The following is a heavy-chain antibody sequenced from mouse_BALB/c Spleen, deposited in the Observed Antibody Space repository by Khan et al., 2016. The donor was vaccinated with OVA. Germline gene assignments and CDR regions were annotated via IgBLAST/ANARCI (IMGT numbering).Heavy chain of an antibody. J-gene: IGHJ3*01. V-gene: IGHV1-77*01. CDR1: GYTFTDYN. Sequence: QVQLQQSGAELARPGASVKLSCKASGYTFTDYNINWVKQRTGQGLEWIGEFYPGSNNTYYNEKFKGKATLHADKSSSTAYMRLSSLASEDSAVYFCAREGGGWFAYWGQGTLVTLAA. CDR2: FYPGSNNT. CDR3: AREGGGWFAY.